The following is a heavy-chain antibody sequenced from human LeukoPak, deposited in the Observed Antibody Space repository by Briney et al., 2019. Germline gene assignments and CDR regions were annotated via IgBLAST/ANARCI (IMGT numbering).Heavy chain of an antibody. CDR1: GYTFTGYY. CDR3: ARDPTVTGY. CDR2: VNPKSGDT. J-gene: IGHJ4*02. Sequence: ASVKVSCKASGYTFTGYYLHWVRQAPGQGLEWTGRVNPKSGDTLYAQKFQGRVTMTRDTSISTVYMELSGLRSDDTAVYYCARDPTVTGYWGQGTLVTVSS. V-gene: IGHV1-2*06. D-gene: IGHD4-17*01.